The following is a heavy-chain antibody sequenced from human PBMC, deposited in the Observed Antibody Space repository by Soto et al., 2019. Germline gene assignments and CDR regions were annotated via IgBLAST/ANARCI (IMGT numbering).Heavy chain of an antibody. CDR1: GFTFSGYV. J-gene: IGHJ6*02. Sequence: PGGSLRLSCAASGFTFSGYVMHWVRQSPGKGLEWVAVISYDGSNKYYADSVKGRFTISRDNSKNTLYLQMNSLRAEDTAVYYCAKDVFDCSGGSCYLTAPYGMDVWGQGTTVTVSS. D-gene: IGHD2-15*01. CDR2: ISYDGSNK. V-gene: IGHV3-30*18. CDR3: AKDVFDCSGGSCYLTAPYGMDV.